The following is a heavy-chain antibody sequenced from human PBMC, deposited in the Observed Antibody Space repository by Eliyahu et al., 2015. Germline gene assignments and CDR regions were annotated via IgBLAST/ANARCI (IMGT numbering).Heavy chain of an antibody. Sequence: EVQLVQSGAEVKKPGATVKISCKVSGYTFTDYXXHXVQQAPGKGLEWMXLVDPEDGETIYAEKFQGRVTITADTSTDTAYMELSSLRSEDTAVYYCATDSLITGEYSRGLWGQGTLVTVSS. V-gene: IGHV1-69-2*01. CDR1: GYTFTDYX. CDR3: ATDSLITGEYSRGL. J-gene: IGHJ4*02. D-gene: IGHD3-16*01. CDR2: VDPEDGET.